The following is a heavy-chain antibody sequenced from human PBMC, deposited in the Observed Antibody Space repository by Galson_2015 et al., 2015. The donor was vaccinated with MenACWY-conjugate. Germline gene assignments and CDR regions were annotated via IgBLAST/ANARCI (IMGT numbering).Heavy chain of an antibody. D-gene: IGHD3-9*01. CDR2: ISSSSSYI. V-gene: IGHV3-21*01. CDR1: GFTFSSYS. J-gene: IGHJ4*02. CDR3: ASAFNAADWLTQMVGDY. Sequence: SLRLSCAASGFTFSSYSMNWVRQAPGKGLEWVSSISSSSSYIYYADSVKGRFTISRDNAKNSLYLQMNSLRAEDTAVYYCASAFNAADWLTQMVGDYWGQGTLVTVSS.